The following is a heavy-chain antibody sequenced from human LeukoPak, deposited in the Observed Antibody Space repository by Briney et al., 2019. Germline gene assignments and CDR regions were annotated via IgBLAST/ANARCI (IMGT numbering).Heavy chain of an antibody. CDR3: AKDVVNSGSTSCYFYYYMDV. D-gene: IGHD2-2*01. CDR1: GFTFSTYG. CDR2: LRYDGSNK. Sequence: GGSLRLSCAASGFTFSTYGMHWVLQAPVKGLEWVAFLRYDGSNKYYADSVKGRFTISRDNSKNTLYLQMNSLRAEDTAVYYCAKDVVNSGSTSCYFYYYMDVWGKGTTVTVSS. V-gene: IGHV3-30*02. J-gene: IGHJ6*03.